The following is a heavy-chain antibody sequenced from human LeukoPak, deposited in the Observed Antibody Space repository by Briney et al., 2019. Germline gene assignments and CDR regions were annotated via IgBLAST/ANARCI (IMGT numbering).Heavy chain of an antibody. CDR2: ISSSSSYI. Sequence: GGSLRLSCAASGFTFSSYSMNWVRQAPGKRLEWVSSISSSSSYIYYADSVKGRFTISRGNAKNSLYLQMNSLRAEDTAVYYCARGGSSYYFDYWDQGTLVTVSS. D-gene: IGHD6-6*01. V-gene: IGHV3-21*01. CDR1: GFTFSSYS. CDR3: ARGGSSYYFDY. J-gene: IGHJ4*02.